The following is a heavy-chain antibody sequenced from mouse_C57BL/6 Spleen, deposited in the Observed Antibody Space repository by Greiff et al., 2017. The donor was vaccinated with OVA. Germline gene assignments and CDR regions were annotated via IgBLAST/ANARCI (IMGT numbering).Heavy chain of an antibody. CDR3: ARSIYYGNYPYFDY. Sequence: QVHVKQPGAELVRPGSSVKLSCKASGYTFTSYWMHWVKQRPIQGLEWIGNIDPSDSETHYNQKFKDKATLTVDKSSSTAYMQLSSLTSEDSAVYYCARSIYYGNYPYFDYWGQGTTLTVSS. CDR1: GYTFTSYW. CDR2: IDPSDSET. D-gene: IGHD2-1*01. V-gene: IGHV1-52*01. J-gene: IGHJ2*01.